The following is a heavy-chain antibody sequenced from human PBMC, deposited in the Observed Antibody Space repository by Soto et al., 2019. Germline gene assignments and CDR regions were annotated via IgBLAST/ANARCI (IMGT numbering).Heavy chain of an antibody. CDR3: ARDSSSVGDFWSGYLDYYGMDV. Sequence: PGGSLRLSCAASGFTFSSYSMNWVRQAPGKGLEWVSSISSSSSYIYYADSVKGRFTISRDNAKNSLYLQMNSLRAEDTAVYYCARDSSSVGDFWSGYLDYYGMDVWGQGTTVTVSS. CDR1: GFTFSSYS. D-gene: IGHD3-3*01. CDR2: ISSSSSYI. V-gene: IGHV3-21*01. J-gene: IGHJ6*02.